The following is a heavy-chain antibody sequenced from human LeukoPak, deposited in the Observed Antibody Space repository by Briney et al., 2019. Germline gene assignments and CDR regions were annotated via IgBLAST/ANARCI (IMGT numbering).Heavy chain of an antibody. Sequence: GGSLRLSCAASGFTFSSYTMNWVRQAPGKGLEWVSSISSSSSYIYYADSVKGRFTFSRDNAKNSLFLQMNSLRAEDTAVYYCARHGSITMVRGRLRYYYMDVWGKGTTVTISS. J-gene: IGHJ6*03. CDR3: ARHGSITMVRGRLRYYYMDV. V-gene: IGHV3-21*01. CDR2: ISSSSSYI. CDR1: GFTFSSYT. D-gene: IGHD3-10*01.